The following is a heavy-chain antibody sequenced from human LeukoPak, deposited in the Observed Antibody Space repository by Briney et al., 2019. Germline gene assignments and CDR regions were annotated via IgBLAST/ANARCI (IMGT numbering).Heavy chain of an antibody. CDR2: IRRKTDGGTT. D-gene: IGHD2-21*02. V-gene: IGHV3-15*01. Sequence: KAWGSLRLSCAASGFTFSNVWMSWVRQVPGKGLEWVGRIRRKTDGGTTDHAAPVKGRFTISRDDSKNTLYLQMNSLKTEDTAVYYCVTDLVTKGYLDCWGQGTLVTVSS. CDR1: GFTFSNVW. J-gene: IGHJ4*02. CDR3: VTDLVTKGYLDC.